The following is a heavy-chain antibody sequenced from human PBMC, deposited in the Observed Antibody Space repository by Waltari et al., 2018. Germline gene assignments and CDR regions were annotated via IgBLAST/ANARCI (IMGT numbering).Heavy chain of an antibody. V-gene: IGHV1-69*13. D-gene: IGHD3-10*01. CDR1: GGTFSSYA. Sequence: QVQLVQSGAEVKKPGSSVKVSCKTSGGTFSSYAISWVRQAPGQGLEWMGGIIPIVGTANYAQKFQGRVTITADESTSTAYMELSSLRSEDTAVYYCARAHTPYYYGSGRTAFDYWGQGTLVTVSS. CDR3: ARAHTPYYYGSGRTAFDY. CDR2: IIPIVGTA. J-gene: IGHJ4*02.